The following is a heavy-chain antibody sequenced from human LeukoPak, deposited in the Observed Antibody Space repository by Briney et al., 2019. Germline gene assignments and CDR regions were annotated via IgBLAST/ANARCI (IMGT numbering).Heavy chain of an antibody. CDR1: GGSISNYF. CDR3: ARDPYDSRGYYDY. CDR2: IYSSGST. D-gene: IGHD3-22*01. Sequence: SETLSLTCTVSGGSISNYFWNWIRQPPGKGLEWIGYIYSSGSTNYNPSLKSRVTISIDTSKNQFSLKLNSVTAADTAVYYCARDPYDSRGYYDYWGQGTLVTVSS. J-gene: IGHJ4*02. V-gene: IGHV4-4*08.